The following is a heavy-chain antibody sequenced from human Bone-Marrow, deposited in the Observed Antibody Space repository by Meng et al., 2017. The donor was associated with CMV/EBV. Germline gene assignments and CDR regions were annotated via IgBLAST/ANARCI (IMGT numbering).Heavy chain of an antibody. Sequence: GESLKISCAASGFTFSRYGMHWVRQAPGKGLEWVAVIWYDGSNKYYADSVKGRFTISRDNSKNTLYLQMNSLRAEDTAVYYGAKSSSGSYYAGAGDYWGQGTLVTVSS. J-gene: IGHJ4*02. CDR3: AKSSSGSYYAGAGDY. CDR2: IWYDGSNK. V-gene: IGHV3-33*06. CDR1: GFTFSRYG. D-gene: IGHD1-26*01.